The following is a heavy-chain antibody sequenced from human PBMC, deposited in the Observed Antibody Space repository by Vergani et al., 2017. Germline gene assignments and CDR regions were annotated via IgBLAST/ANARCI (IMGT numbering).Heavy chain of an antibody. CDR2: ISGSGGST. D-gene: IGHD2-2*01. Sequence: EVQLLESGGGLVQPGGSLRLSCAASGFTFSSYAMSWVRQAPGKGLEWVSAISGSGGSTYYADSVKGRFTISRDNSKNTLYLQMNSLRAEDTAVYYCAKDLAVLGYCSSTSCLFDYWGQGTLVTVSS. CDR1: GFTFSSYA. J-gene: IGHJ4*02. V-gene: IGHV3-23*01. CDR3: AKDLAVLGYCSSTSCLFDY.